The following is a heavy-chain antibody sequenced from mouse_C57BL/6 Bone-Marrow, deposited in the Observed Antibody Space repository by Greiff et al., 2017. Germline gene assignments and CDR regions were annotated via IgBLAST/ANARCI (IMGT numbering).Heavy chain of an antibody. CDR3: ASVITTIIAPFDY. D-gene: IGHD1-1*01. Sequence: VQLQQSVAELVRPGASVKLSCKASGFNIKNTYMHWVKQRPEQGLEWIGRIDPANGNTKYAPKFQGKATITADTSSNTAYLQLSSLTSEDTAIYYCASVITTIIAPFDYWGQGTTLTVSS. CDR2: IDPANGNT. V-gene: IGHV14-3*01. J-gene: IGHJ2*01. CDR1: GFNIKNTY.